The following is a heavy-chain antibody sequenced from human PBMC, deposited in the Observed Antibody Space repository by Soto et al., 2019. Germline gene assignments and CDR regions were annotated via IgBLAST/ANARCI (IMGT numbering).Heavy chain of an antibody. CDR2: INPSGGST. CDR1: GYTFTSYY. Sequence: ASVKVSCKASGYTFTSYYMHWVRQAPGQGLEWMGIINPSGGSTSYAQKFQGRVTITADKSTSTAYMELSSLRSEDTAVYYCARGGGGYPHYYYGMDVWGQGTTVTVSS. V-gene: IGHV1-46*01. CDR3: ARGGGGYPHYYYGMDV. J-gene: IGHJ6*02. D-gene: IGHD3-22*01.